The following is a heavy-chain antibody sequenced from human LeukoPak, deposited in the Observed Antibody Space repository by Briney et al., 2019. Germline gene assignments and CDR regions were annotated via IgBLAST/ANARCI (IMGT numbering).Heavy chain of an antibody. V-gene: IGHV3-53*01. Sequence: QAGGSLRLSCAASGFTVSTNYMSWVRQAPGKGLEWVSVIYSGGSTYYGDSVKGRFTISRDNAKNSLYLQMNSLRAEDTAVYYCAREGNDFWSGYYSSWGQGTLVTVSS. J-gene: IGHJ5*02. CDR2: IYSGGST. D-gene: IGHD3-3*01. CDR3: AREGNDFWSGYYSS. CDR1: GFTVSTNY.